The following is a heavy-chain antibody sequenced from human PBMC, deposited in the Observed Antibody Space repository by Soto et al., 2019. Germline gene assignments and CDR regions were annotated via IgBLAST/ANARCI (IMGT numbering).Heavy chain of an antibody. CDR3: TYYDSSGYYYQYYYYGMDV. J-gene: IGHJ6*02. D-gene: IGHD3-22*01. CDR2: IKSKTDGGKT. Sequence: EVQLVESGGGLVKPGGSLRLSCAASGFTFSNAWMNWVRQAPGKGLEWVGRIKSKTDGGKTDYAAPVKGRFTISRDDSINTLYLQMNSLKTEDTAVYYCTYYDSSGYYYQYYYYGMDVWGQGTTVTVSS. CDR1: GFTFSNAW. V-gene: IGHV3-15*07.